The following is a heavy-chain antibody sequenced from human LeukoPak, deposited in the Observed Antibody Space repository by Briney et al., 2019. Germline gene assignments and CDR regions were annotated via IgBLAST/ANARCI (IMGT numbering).Heavy chain of an antibody. CDR1: GFTFSSYW. V-gene: IGHV3-7*01. CDR3: AGVRQWLMYNWFDP. D-gene: IGHD6-19*01. Sequence: GGSLRLSCAASGFTFSSYWMSWVRQAPGKGLEWVANIKQDGSEKYYVDSVKGRFTISRDNAKNSLYLQMNSLRAEDTAVYYCAGVRQWLMYNWFDPWGQGTLVTVSS. J-gene: IGHJ5*02. CDR2: IKQDGSEK.